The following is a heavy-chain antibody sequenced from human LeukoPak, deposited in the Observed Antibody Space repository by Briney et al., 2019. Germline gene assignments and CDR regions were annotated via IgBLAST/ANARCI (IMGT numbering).Heavy chain of an antibody. CDR1: GGSISSYY. V-gene: IGHV4-59*08. CDR3: ARRVVVTAIGLNAFDI. J-gene: IGHJ3*02. CDR2: VYYSGNT. D-gene: IGHD2-21*02. Sequence: SETLSLTCTVSGGSISSYYWSWIRQPPGKGLEWIGYVYYSGNTNYNPSLKSRVTISVDTSKNQFSLRLSSVTAADTAVYYCARRVVVTAIGLNAFDIWGQGTMVTVSS.